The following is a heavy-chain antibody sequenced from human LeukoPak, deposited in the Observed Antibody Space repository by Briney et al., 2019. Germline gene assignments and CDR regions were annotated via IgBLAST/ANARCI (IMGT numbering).Heavy chain of an antibody. V-gene: IGHV3-23*01. CDR1: GFTFSSYA. D-gene: IGHD3-10*01. J-gene: IGHJ6*02. CDR2: ISGSGST. CDR3: GKGPYYGSGSSYYYYGLDV. Sequence: GGSLRLSCAASGFTFSSYAMSWVRQAPGKGLEWVSAISGSGSTYYADSVKGRFTISRDNSKNTLYLQMNSLRAEDTAVYYCGKGPYYGSGSSYYYYGLDVWGQGTTVTVSS.